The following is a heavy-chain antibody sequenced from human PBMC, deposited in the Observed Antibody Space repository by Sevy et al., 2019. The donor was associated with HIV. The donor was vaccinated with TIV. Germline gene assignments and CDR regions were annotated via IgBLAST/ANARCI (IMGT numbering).Heavy chain of an antibody. V-gene: IGHV3-23*01. J-gene: IGHJ4*02. CDR2: ISDTGTST. D-gene: IGHD7-27*01. CDR1: GFSFGSYS. CDR3: AKYAGDFPHFDY. Sequence: GGSLRLSCAASGFSFGSYSMNWVRQAPGQGLEWVSSISDTGTSTYYADSVEGRFTISRDNSKKTLYLQMNSLRAEDTALYYCAKYAGDFPHFDYWGQGTLVIVSS.